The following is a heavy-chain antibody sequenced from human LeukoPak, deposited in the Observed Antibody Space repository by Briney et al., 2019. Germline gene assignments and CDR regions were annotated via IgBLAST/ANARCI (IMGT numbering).Heavy chain of an antibody. D-gene: IGHD3-22*01. V-gene: IGHV3-66*01. J-gene: IGHJ4*02. CDR3: ARDTSSGYWDG. CDR2: IYGDGRT. CDR1: GFSVSNNY. Sequence: GGSLRLSCVVSGFSVSNNYIIWVRQAPGNGLERVSVIYGDGRTSHSASVRGRFTISRDNSKNTLYLQMNSLRAEDTAVYYCARDTSSGYWDGWGQGTLVTVSS.